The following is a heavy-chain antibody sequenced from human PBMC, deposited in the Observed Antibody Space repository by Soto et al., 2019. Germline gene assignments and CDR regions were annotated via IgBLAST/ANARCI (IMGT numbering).Heavy chain of an antibody. Sequence: PPETLSLTCTVSGGSISSYYWSWIRQPAGKGLEWIGRIYTSGSTNYNPSLKSRVTMSVDTSKNQFSLNLSSVTAAADTAVYYCARDRITLANDACDIWGQGTMVTVSS. V-gene: IGHV4-4*07. D-gene: IGHD3-10*01. J-gene: IGHJ3*02. CDR2: IYTSGST. CDR3: ARDRITLANDACDI. CDR1: GGSISSYY.